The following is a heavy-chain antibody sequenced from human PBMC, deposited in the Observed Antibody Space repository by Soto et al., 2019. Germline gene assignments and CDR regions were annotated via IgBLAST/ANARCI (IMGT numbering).Heavy chain of an antibody. Sequence: QVQLVESGGGVVQPGRSLRLSCAASGFTFSSYGMHWVRQAPGKGLEWVAVIWYDGSNKYYADSVKGRFTISRDNSKNPRLPRMNGPRAEDTAVYCCAREALDGGYYYGSGRPRGVWGKGTTVTLCS. D-gene: IGHD3-10*01. CDR3: AREALDGGYYYGSGRPRGV. CDR1: GFTFSSYG. V-gene: IGHV3-33*01. J-gene: IGHJ6*04. CDR2: IWYDGSNK.